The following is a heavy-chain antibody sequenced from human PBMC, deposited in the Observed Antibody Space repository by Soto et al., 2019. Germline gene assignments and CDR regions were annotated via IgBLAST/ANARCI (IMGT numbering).Heavy chain of an antibody. CDR2: IHNSGTS. Sequence: SETLSLTCTVSGDTSTSYYWGWIRQAPGKGLEWIGHIHNSGTSTHNPSLNGRVTISIDMSKKQFSLKLTSLTSADTAVYYCARDFYDSVGYTWFDSRSQGTRVTVSS. CDR1: GDTSTSYY. V-gene: IGHV4-59*01. D-gene: IGHD3-22*01. CDR3: ARDFYDSVGYTWFDS. J-gene: IGHJ5*01.